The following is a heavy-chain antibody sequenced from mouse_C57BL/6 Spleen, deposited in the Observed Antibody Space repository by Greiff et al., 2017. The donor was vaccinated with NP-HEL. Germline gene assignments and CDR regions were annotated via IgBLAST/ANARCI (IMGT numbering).Heavy chain of an antibody. CDR3: AREGPTWTPGAY. J-gene: IGHJ3*01. CDR2: INPSSGYT. Sequence: QVQLQQSGAELARPGASVKMSCKASGYTFTSYTMHWVKQRPGQGLEWIGYINPSSGYTKYNQKFKDKATLTADKSSSTAYMQLISLTSEDSAVYYCAREGPTWTPGAYWGQGTLVTVSA. CDR1: GYTFTSYT. V-gene: IGHV1-4*01. D-gene: IGHD3-3*01.